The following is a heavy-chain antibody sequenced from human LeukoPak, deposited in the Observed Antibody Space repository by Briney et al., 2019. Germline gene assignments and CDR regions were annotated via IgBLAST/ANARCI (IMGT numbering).Heavy chain of an antibody. J-gene: IGHJ4*02. Sequence: ASVKVSCKASGYTFTGYYMHWVRQAPGQGLEWMGWINPNSGGTNYAQKFQGRVTMTRDTSISTAYMELSRLRSDDTAVYYCARDQHVRSHYHPGYWGQGTLVTVSS. CDR2: INPNSGGT. CDR1: GYTFTGYY. D-gene: IGHD1-26*01. CDR3: ARDQHVRSHYHPGY. V-gene: IGHV1-2*02.